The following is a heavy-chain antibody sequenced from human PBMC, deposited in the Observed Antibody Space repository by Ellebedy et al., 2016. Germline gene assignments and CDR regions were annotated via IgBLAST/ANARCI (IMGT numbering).Heavy chain of an antibody. Sequence: GESLKISXSASGFRFSDYSMSWVRQASGKGPEWVSSIDRTTKYINYAESVKGRFTISRDNAKNSISLQMSGLRVEDTALYYCARDPWGIGAADAFDLWGRGTEVTVFS. CDR2: IDRTTKYI. D-gene: IGHD6-25*01. V-gene: IGHV3-21*06. J-gene: IGHJ3*01. CDR1: GFRFSDYS. CDR3: ARDPWGIGAADAFDL.